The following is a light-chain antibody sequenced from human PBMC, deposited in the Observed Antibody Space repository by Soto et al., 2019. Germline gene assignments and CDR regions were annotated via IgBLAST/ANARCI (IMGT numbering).Light chain of an antibody. CDR3: QQFKFYPLT. V-gene: IGKV1-16*01. Sequence: DIQMTQFPSSLSASVGDRVTITCRASQDVSSHLAWFQQRPGNAPKSLIYAVSNLYSGVPSRFSGSGSGTTYTLTINDLQPEDFATYFCQQFKFYPLTFAGETKVEI. CDR2: AVS. J-gene: IGKJ4*01. CDR1: QDVSSH.